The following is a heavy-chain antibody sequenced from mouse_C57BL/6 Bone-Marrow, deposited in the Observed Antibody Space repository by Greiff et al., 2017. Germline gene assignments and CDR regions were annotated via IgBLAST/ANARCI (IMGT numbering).Heavy chain of an antibody. CDR2: IDPSDSYT. Sequence: QVQLQQPGAELVMPGASVKLSCKASGYTFTSYWMHWVKQRPGQSLEWIGEIDPSDSYTNYNQKFKGKSTLTVDKSSSTAYMQLSSLTSEDSAVYYCASGGFAYWGQGTLVTVAA. CDR3: ASGGFAY. J-gene: IGHJ3*01. D-gene: IGHD1-1*02. CDR1: GYTFTSYW. V-gene: IGHV1-69*01.